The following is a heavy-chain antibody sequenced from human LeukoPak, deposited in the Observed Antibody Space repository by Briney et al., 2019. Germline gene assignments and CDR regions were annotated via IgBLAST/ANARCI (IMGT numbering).Heavy chain of an antibody. V-gene: IGHV3-23*01. J-gene: IGHJ4*02. D-gene: IGHD3-22*01. Sequence: GGSLRLSCTASGFTFSSYAMSWVLQAPGKGLEWVSAISGSGDSTYYADSVKGRFTISRDNSKNTLSLQMNSLRAEDTAVYYCAKDNYYDSSGYYSAFDYWGQGTLVTVSS. CDR1: GFTFSSYA. CDR2: ISGSGDST. CDR3: AKDNYYDSSGYYSAFDY.